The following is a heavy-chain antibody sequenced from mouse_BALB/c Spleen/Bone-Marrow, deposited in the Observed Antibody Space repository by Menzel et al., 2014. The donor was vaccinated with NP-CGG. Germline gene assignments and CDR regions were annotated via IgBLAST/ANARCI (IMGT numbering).Heavy chain of an antibody. CDR1: GYTFTDKW. V-gene: IGHV1-69*01. J-gene: IGHJ4*01. CDR3: ARGGHDFSLDY. D-gene: IGHD2-4*01. CDR2: IDTSDSYI. Sequence: VQLQQSGAELVMPGDSVKMSCKASGYTFTDKWMHWVKQRPGQGLEWIGAIDTSDSYINYNQKFKGKATLTVDASSSTAYMPLSSLTSYASAVYYCARGGHDFSLDYWGQGTSVIVSS.